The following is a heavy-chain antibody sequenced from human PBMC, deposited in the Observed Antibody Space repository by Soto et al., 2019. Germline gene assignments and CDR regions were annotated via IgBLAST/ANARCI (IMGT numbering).Heavy chain of an antibody. CDR2: ISNTGGST. D-gene: IGHD3-22*01. CDR3: AKSIVPYYDSSGPDDAFDI. CDR1: GFSFSSYA. V-gene: IGHV3-23*01. Sequence: EVQLLESGGGLVQPGGSLRLSCAASGFSFSSYAMSWVRQAPGKGLEWVSTISNTGGSTFYVDSVKGRFTVSRDNSRSTLLLQMDTLRAEVTAVYYFAKSIVPYYDSSGPDDAFDIWGQGTMVTVSS. J-gene: IGHJ3*02.